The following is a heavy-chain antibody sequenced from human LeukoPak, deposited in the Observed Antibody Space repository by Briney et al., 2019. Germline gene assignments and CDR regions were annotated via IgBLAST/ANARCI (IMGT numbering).Heavy chain of an antibody. CDR1: GGSFSGYY. J-gene: IGHJ4*02. Sequence: SETLSLTCAVYGGSFSGYYWSWIRQPPGKGLEWIGEINHSGSTNYNPSLKSRVTISVDTSKNQFALDLRSVTAADTAVYYCTRDIGDFVSDFWGQGTLVTVSS. D-gene: IGHD2-21*02. V-gene: IGHV4-34*01. CDR2: INHSGST. CDR3: TRDIGDFVSDF.